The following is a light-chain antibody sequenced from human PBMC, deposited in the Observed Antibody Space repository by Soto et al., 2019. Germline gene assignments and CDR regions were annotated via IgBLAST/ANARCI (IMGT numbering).Light chain of an antibody. CDR2: AAS. Sequence: DIQMTQSPSSLSASVGDRVTITCRASQSISSYLNWYQQKPGKAPKLLMYAASSLQSGVPSRFSGSGSGTDFTLTISSLQPEDFATYYCQQTGTFGQGTKLEIK. CDR1: QSISSY. J-gene: IGKJ2*02. CDR3: QQTGT. V-gene: IGKV1-39*01.